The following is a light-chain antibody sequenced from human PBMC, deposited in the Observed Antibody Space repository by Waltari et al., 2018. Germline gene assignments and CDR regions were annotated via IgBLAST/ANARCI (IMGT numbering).Light chain of an antibody. V-gene: IGLV2-11*01. Sequence: QSALTQPRSVSGSPGQSVTISCTGTSSDIGGYDYVSWYQQHPGKAPKLVIYAVNKRPSGVPDHFSGSKSGNTASLTISGLQAEDEADYFCCSFAGSQTVIFGGGTRLTVL. J-gene: IGLJ2*01. CDR1: SSDIGGYDY. CDR3: CSFAGSQTVI. CDR2: AVN.